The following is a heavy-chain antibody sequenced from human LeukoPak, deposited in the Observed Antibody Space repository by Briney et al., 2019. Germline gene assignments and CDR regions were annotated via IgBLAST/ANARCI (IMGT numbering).Heavy chain of an antibody. CDR1: GFTFSSYA. CDR2: ISGSGGST. Sequence: GGSLRLSCAASGFTFSSYAMSWVRQAPGKGLEWVSAISGSGGSTYYADPVKGRFTISRDNSKSTLYLQMNSLRAEDTAVYYCAKAPGAAAPPYGMDVWGQGTTVTVSS. J-gene: IGHJ6*02. V-gene: IGHV3-23*01. D-gene: IGHD6-13*01. CDR3: AKAPGAAAPPYGMDV.